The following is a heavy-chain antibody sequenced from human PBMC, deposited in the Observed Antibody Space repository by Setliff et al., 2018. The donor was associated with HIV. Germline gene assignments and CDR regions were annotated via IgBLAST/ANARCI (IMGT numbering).Heavy chain of an antibody. D-gene: IGHD6-19*01. J-gene: IGHJ6*03. CDR2: IIPMSGVP. CDR1: GGNFRSYG. V-gene: IGHV1-69*10. CDR3: ARNPEMAALNYFYYYMDV. Sequence: GASVKVSCKASGGNFRSYGISWVRQAPGQGREWMGGIIPMSGVPKYAQKFQGRVTITADKSTSTAYMELSCLRSEDTAVYYCARNPEMAALNYFYYYMDVWGKGTTVTVSS.